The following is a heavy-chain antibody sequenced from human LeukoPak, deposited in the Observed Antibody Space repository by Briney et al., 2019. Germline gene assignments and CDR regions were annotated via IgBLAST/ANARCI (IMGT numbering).Heavy chain of an antibody. D-gene: IGHD5-18*01. J-gene: IGHJ4*02. Sequence: GGSLRLSCAASGFTVSSNYMSWVRQAPGKGLEWVSVIYSGGNTYYADSVKGRFTISRDNSKNTLYLQMNSLGAEDTAVYYCARESYARGYSYGFDYWGQGTLVTVSS. CDR2: IYSGGNT. CDR3: ARESYARGYSYGFDY. V-gene: IGHV3-53*01. CDR1: GFTVSSNY.